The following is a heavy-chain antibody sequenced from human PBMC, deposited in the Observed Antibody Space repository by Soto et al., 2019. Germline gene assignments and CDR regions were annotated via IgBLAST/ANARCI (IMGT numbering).Heavy chain of an antibody. Sequence: GASVKVSCKASGYTFTSYAMHWVRQAPGQRLEWMGWISACNGNTKYSQKLQGRVTMTPDTSTRTAYMELRSLRSDDTAVYYCARDRGWRDIVVVPAAMRSHYYYGMDVWGQGTTVTVSS. D-gene: IGHD2-2*01. CDR2: ISACNGNT. V-gene: IGHV1-3*01. J-gene: IGHJ6*02. CDR1: GYTFTSYA. CDR3: ARDRGWRDIVVVPAAMRSHYYYGMDV.